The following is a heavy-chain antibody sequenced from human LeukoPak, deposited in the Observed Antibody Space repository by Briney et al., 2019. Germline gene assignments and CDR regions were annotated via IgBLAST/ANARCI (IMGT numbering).Heavy chain of an antibody. D-gene: IGHD3-10*01. CDR2: IKSKTDGGTS. J-gene: IGHJ5*02. V-gene: IGHV3-15*01. CDR3: STLWYGA. CDR1: GFTLTNAW. Sequence: GGSLRLSCAASGFTLTNAWVYWVRQAPGKGLEWVGRIKSKTDGGTSDYAAPVTGRFTISRDDSKSTLYLEMNSLKTEDTGVYYCSTLWYGAWGQGTLVTVSS.